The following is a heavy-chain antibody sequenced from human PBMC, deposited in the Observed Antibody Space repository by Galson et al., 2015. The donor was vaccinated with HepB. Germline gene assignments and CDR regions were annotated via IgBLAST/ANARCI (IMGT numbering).Heavy chain of an antibody. D-gene: IGHD3-10*01. CDR3: AKGSGDALSDFDF. CDR2: ISGSDGST. J-gene: IGHJ4*02. Sequence: SLRLSCAASGFTFSTYAMTWVRQAPGKGLEWVSGISGSDGSTYYADSMKGRFTISRDNSKNTVYLQMNSLRAEDTAVYFCAKGSGDALSDFDFWGQGTLVTVSS. V-gene: IGHV3-23*01. CDR1: GFTFSTYA.